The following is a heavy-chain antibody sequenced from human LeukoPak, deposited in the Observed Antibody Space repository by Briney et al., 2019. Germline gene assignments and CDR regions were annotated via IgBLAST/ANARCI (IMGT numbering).Heavy chain of an antibody. CDR3: ARDSDCSGGSCYFDY. J-gene: IGHJ4*02. Sequence: SETLSLTCTVSGGSISSYYWSWLRQPPGKGLEWIGYIYYSGSTNYNPSLKSRVTISVDTSKNQFSLTLSSVTAADTAVYYCARDSDCSGGSCYFDYWGQGTLVTVSS. V-gene: IGHV4-59*01. CDR1: GGSISSYY. CDR2: IYYSGST. D-gene: IGHD2-15*01.